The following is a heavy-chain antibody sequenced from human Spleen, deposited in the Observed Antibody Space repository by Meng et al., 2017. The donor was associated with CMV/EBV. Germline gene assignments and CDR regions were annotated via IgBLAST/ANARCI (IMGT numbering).Heavy chain of an antibody. J-gene: IGHJ4*02. V-gene: IGHV4-61*01. CDR1: GASVGSGSYY. CDR2: IYYRGST. Sequence: SETLSLTCTVSGASVGSGSYYWSWVRQPPGKGLEWIGYIYYRGSTNSNPSLKSRVTMSVDTSKNQFSLKLGSVTAADTAVYYCARGGGYFYGYFDNWGQGTLVTVS. CDR3: ARGGGYFYGYFDN. D-gene: IGHD2-21*01.